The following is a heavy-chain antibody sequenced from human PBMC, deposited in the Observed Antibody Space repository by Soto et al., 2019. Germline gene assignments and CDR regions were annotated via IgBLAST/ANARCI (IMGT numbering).Heavy chain of an antibody. J-gene: IGHJ4*02. Sequence: GGSLRLSCAASGFTFTSYSMNWVRQAPGKGLEWVSYISSSSSTIYYADSMKGRFTISRDHAKNSLYLQVNSLRDEDTAVYYCVRGGATIFDYWGRGTLVTVSS. CDR1: GFTFTSYS. CDR3: VRGGATIFDY. CDR2: ISSSSSTI. V-gene: IGHV3-48*02. D-gene: IGHD1-26*01.